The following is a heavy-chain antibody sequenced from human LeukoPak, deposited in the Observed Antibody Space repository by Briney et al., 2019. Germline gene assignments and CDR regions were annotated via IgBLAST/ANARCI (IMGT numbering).Heavy chain of an antibody. Sequence: GGSLKLSCEASGFTVSSNHMTWVRQAPGKGLKWVSVIYSGGSTYYADSVKGRFTISRDNSKNTLYLQMNSLRAEDTAVYYCARGYGSGSLFLDYWGQGTLVTVSS. CDR1: GFTVSSNH. CDR3: ARGYGSGSLFLDY. J-gene: IGHJ4*02. CDR2: IYSGGST. D-gene: IGHD3-10*01. V-gene: IGHV3-53*01.